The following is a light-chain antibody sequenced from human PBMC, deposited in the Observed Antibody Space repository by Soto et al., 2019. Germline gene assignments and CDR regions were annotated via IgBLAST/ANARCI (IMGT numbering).Light chain of an antibody. CDR3: QQYNSYPWT. J-gene: IGKJ1*01. V-gene: IGKV1-5*01. CDR2: DVS. Sequence: DIPMTQSPSTLSASVGDRVTITCRASQSISNWLAWYQQKPGKAPKFLIYDVSSLESGVPSRFSGSGSGTEFTLTISSLQPDDFATYYCQQYNSYPWTFGQGTKVEIK. CDR1: QSISNW.